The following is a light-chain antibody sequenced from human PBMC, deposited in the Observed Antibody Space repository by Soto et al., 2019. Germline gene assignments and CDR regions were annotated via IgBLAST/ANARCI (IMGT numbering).Light chain of an antibody. CDR1: QSIRNS. CDR2: DAS. Sequence: ELVFTQSPATLSVSPGQRPTRSGRASQSIRNSLAWYQQKPGQAPRLLIHDASNRATGIPARFSGSGCGTDLTLTISSLEPEDFAFDYCQQRGEWPPGATFGQGTRLEIK. J-gene: IGKJ5*01. CDR3: QQRGEWPPGAT. V-gene: IGKV3-11*01.